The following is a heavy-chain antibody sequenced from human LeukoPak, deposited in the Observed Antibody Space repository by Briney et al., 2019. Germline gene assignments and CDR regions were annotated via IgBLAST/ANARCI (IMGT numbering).Heavy chain of an antibody. V-gene: IGHV4-59*01. CDR1: GGSISSYY. CDR2: XXYSGST. CDR3: ARAGVDLDSSGYYYETNYFDY. Sequence: PSETLSLTCTASGGSISSYYWSWIRQPPGKGLEWIGYXXYSGSTNYNPSLKSRVTISVDTSKNQFSLKLSSVTAADTAVYYCARAGVDLDSSGYYYETNYFDYWGQGTLVTVSS. J-gene: IGHJ4*02. D-gene: IGHD3-22*01.